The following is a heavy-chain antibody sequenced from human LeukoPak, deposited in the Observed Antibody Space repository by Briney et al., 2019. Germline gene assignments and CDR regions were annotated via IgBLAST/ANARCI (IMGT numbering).Heavy chain of an antibody. J-gene: IGHJ4*02. Sequence: GASEKVSCKASVYNFATYGISWVREAPGQGLEWRGWISPYNDNANSAQKFQGRLSMTADTSTSTASMELRSLRSDDTAVYYCTRDPRHKYGNFDNWGQGTLVTVSS. CDR1: VYNFATYG. CDR3: TRDPRHKYGNFDN. D-gene: IGHD2/OR15-2a*01. V-gene: IGHV1-18*01. CDR2: ISPYNDNA.